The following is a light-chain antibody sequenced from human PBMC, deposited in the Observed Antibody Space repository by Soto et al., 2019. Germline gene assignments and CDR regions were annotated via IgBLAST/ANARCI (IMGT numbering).Light chain of an antibody. Sequence: TVRDRVTITCRASQGISNYLAWYQQKPGKVPKLLIYAASTLQSGVPSRFSGSGSGTDFTLTISSLQPEDVATYYCQKYNRASGTFGQVPKV. CDR3: QKYNRASGT. V-gene: IGKV1-27*01. J-gene: IGKJ1*01. CDR1: QGISNY. CDR2: AAS.